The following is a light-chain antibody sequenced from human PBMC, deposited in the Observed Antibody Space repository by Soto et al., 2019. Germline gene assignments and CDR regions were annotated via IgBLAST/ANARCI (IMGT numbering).Light chain of an antibody. J-gene: IGKJ4*01. Sequence: EIVLTQSPGTLSLSPGERAILSCRASQSVSISYLAWYQQKPGQAPRLLIYSASSRATGIPDRFSGSGSGTDFTLTISRLEPADFAVYYCQQYGRSPLTFGGGTKVDIK. V-gene: IGKV3-20*01. CDR2: SAS. CDR1: QSVSISY. CDR3: QQYGRSPLT.